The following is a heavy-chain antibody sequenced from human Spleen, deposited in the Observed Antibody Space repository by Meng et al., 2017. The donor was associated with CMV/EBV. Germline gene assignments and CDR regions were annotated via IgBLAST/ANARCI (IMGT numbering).Heavy chain of an antibody. J-gene: IGHJ4*02. V-gene: IGHV3-30*04. CDR3: ARRMTMELRASLDY. CDR2: ISYDGSNK. CDR1: GFTVSSYA. Sequence: ASGFTVSSYAMHWGRQAPGKGLEWVAVISYDGSNKYYADSVKGRFTISRDNSKNTLYLQMNSLRAEDTAVYYCARRMTMELRASLDYWGQGTLVTVSS. D-gene: IGHD4/OR15-4a*01.